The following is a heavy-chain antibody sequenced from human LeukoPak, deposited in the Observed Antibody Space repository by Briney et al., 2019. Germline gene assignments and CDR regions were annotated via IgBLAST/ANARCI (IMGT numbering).Heavy chain of an antibody. CDR3: ARGTRPLWFGELWGSFDY. CDR2: IYYSGST. J-gene: IGHJ4*02. V-gene: IGHV4-59*01. Sequence: SETLSLTCTVSGGSISSYYRSWIRQPPGKGLEWIGYIYYSGSTNYNPSLKSRVTISVDTSKNQFPLKLSSVTAADTAVYYCARGTRPLWFGELWGSFDYWGQGTLVTVSS. CDR1: GGSISSYY. D-gene: IGHD3-10*01.